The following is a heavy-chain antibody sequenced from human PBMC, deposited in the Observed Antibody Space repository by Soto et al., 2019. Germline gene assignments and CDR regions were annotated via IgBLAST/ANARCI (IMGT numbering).Heavy chain of an antibody. J-gene: IGHJ6*02. V-gene: IGHV4-34*01. Sequence: SETLSLTCSIYGGSFSGYYWSWIRQPPGKGLEWIGEINHSGNTNYNPSLKSRVTISVDTSNNQFSLKLSSVTAADTAVYYCATTADSSGWYYYYYGMDVWGQGTTVTVSS. CDR1: GGSFSGYY. CDR3: ATTADSSGWYYYYYGMDV. CDR2: INHSGNT. D-gene: IGHD6-19*01.